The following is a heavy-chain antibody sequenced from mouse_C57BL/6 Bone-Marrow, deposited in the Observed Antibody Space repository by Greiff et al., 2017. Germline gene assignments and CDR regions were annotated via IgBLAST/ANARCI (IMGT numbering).Heavy chain of an antibody. CDR3: AREGYGSKGYFDY. V-gene: IGHV1-26*01. Sequence: VQLQQSGPELVKPGASVKISCKASGYTFTDYYMNWVKQSHGKSLEWIGDINPNNGGTSYNQKFKGKATLTVDKSSSTAYMELRSLTSEDSAVYYCAREGYGSKGYFDYWGQGTTLTVSS. D-gene: IGHD1-1*01. J-gene: IGHJ2*01. CDR2: INPNNGGT. CDR1: GYTFTDYY.